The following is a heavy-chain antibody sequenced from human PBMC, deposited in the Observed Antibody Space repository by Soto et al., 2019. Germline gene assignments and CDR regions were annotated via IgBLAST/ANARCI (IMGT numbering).Heavy chain of an antibody. CDR3: ARDLRSSSPPYYYYYGMDV. J-gene: IGHJ6*02. Sequence: EVQLLESGGGLVQPGGSLRLSCAASGFTFSSYAMSWVRQAPGKGLEWVSAISGSGGSTYYADSVKGRFTISRDNSKNTLYLQMNSLRAEDTAVYYCARDLRSSSPPYYYYYGMDVWGQGTTVTVSS. CDR1: GFTFSSYA. D-gene: IGHD6-13*01. V-gene: IGHV3-23*01. CDR2: ISGSGGST.